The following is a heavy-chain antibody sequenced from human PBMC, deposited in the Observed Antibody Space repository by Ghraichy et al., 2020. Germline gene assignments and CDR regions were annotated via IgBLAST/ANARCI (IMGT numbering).Heavy chain of an antibody. V-gene: IGHV4-59*01. Sequence: SETLYLTCTVSGGSISSYYWSWIRQPPGKGLEWIGYIYYSGSTNYNPSLKSRVTISVDTSKNQFSLKLSSVTAADTAVYYCASVVGDGYNYGVDYFDYWGQGTLVTVSS. D-gene: IGHD5-24*01. CDR1: GGSISSYY. CDR2: IYYSGST. CDR3: ASVVGDGYNYGVDYFDY. J-gene: IGHJ4*02.